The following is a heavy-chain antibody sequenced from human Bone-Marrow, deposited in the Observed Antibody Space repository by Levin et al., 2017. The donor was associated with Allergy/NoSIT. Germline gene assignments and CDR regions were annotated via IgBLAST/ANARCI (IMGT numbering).Heavy chain of an antibody. CDR3: SRGMSTAGPSPAEYFQH. D-gene: IGHD6-13*01. V-gene: IGHV1-69*02. CDR2: IIPILALT. Sequence: SVKVSCKTSGATFSTYSITWVRQAPGQGLEWVGRIIPILALTNYAQQFQGRVTITADKSTNTAYMELTSLRYDDTAVYYCSRGMSTAGPSPAEYFQHWGLGTLVSVSS. CDR1: GATFSTYS. J-gene: IGHJ1*01.